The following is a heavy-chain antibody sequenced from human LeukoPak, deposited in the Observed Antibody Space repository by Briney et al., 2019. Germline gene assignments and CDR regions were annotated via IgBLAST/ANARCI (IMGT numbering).Heavy chain of an antibody. D-gene: IGHD6-19*01. CDR3: ARWYSSGWAFDY. V-gene: IGHV4-59*08. J-gene: IGHJ4*02. CDR1: GGTISSYY. Sequence: SETLSLTCTVSGGTISSYYWNWIRQPPGKGLEWIGYVHYSGSTKYNPSLKSRVTISVDTSENQFSLKLSSVIAADTAVYYCARWYSSGWAFDYWGQGTLVTVSS. CDR2: VHYSGST.